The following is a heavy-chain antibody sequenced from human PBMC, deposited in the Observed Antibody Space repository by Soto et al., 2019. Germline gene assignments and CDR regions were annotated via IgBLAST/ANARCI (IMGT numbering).Heavy chain of an antibody. CDR3: ARALRRYYYYGMDV. CDR2: VYYTGAT. V-gene: IGHV4-59*01. Sequence: SETLSLTCTVSGGSISSYFYIWVRQPPGKGLEWIGSVYYTGATDYNPSLKSRVTISVDTSKNQFSLKLSSVTAADTAVYYCARALRRYYYYGMDVWGQGTTVTSP. CDR1: GGSISSYF. D-gene: IGHD3-16*01. J-gene: IGHJ6*02.